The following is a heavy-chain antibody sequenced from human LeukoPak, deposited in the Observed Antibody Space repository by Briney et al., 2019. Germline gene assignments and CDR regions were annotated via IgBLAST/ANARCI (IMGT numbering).Heavy chain of an antibody. CDR1: GGTFSSHA. Sequence: SVKVSCKASGGTFSSHAISWVRQAPGQGLEWMGGIIPIFGTAKYAQKFQGRVTITADESTSTAYMELSSLRAEDTAVYYCAKGPPLYSSGWYPYYFDYWGQGTLVTVSS. CDR3: AKGPPLYSSGWYPYYFDY. CDR2: IIPIFGTA. V-gene: IGHV1-69*13. J-gene: IGHJ4*02. D-gene: IGHD6-19*01.